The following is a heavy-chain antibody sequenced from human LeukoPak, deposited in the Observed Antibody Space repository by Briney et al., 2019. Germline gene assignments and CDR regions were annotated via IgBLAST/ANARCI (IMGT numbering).Heavy chain of an antibody. CDR3: AKPVYSRGWYASTFDC. Sequence: GRSLRLSCAASGFTFSSYVMHWVRQAPGKGLEWVAAISYDGSQKYYADSVKGRFTISRDNSNDTLYLQMNSLTAEDTAVYYCAKPVYSRGWYASTFDCWGQGTLVTVSS. J-gene: IGHJ4*02. D-gene: IGHD6-19*01. CDR2: ISYDGSQK. V-gene: IGHV3-30*18. CDR1: GFTFSSYV.